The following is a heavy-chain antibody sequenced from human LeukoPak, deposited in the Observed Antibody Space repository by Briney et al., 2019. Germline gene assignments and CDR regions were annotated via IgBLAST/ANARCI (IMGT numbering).Heavy chain of an antibody. Sequence: SETLSLTCAVYGGSFSGYYWSWIRQPPGKGLEWIGEINHSGSTNYNPSLKSRVTISVDTSKNQFSLKLSSVTAADTAVYYCARVTVTTGGSDYWGQGTLVTVSS. CDR3: ARVTVTTGGSDY. V-gene: IGHV4-34*01. CDR2: INHSGST. CDR1: GGSFSGYY. D-gene: IGHD4-17*01. J-gene: IGHJ4*02.